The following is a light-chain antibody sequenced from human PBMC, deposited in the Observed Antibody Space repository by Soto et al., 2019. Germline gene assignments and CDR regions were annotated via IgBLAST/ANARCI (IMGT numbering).Light chain of an antibody. CDR1: SSDVGGYTY. CDR2: DVS. CDR3: CSDAGSGPFYV. J-gene: IGLJ1*01. Sequence: QSALTQPRSVSGSPGQSVTISCTGTSSDVGGYTYVSWYQHRPGKAPKLMIYDVSKRPSGVPDRFSGSKSGNTASLTISGLQAEDEADYSCCSDAGSGPFYVFGTRTKLTVL. V-gene: IGLV2-11*01.